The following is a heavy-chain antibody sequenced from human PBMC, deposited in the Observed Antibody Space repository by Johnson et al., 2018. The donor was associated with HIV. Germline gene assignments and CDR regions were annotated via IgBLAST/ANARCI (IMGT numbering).Heavy chain of an antibody. D-gene: IGHD3-16*01. J-gene: IGHJ3*02. CDR1: GFTFSNAW. V-gene: IGHV3-15*01. Sequence: VQLVESGGGLVQPGGSLRLSCAASGFTFSNAWMSWVRQAPGKGLGWVGRIKSKTDGGTTDYAAPVKGRFTISRDDSKNTLYLQMNSLKTEDTAVYYGTADGGGVHLVGNDAFDIWGQGTMVTVAS. CDR2: IKSKTDGGTT. CDR3: TADGGGVHLVGNDAFDI.